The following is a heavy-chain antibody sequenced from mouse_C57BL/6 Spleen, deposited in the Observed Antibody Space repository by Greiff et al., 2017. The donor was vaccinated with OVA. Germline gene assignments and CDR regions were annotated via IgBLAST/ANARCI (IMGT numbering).Heavy chain of an antibody. J-gene: IGHJ4*01. CDR3: ARALITTVVATSYYYAMDY. Sequence: VQLQQSGPELVKPGASVKISCKASGYSFTDYNMNWVKQSNGKSLEWIGVINPNYGTTSYNQKFKGKATLTVDQSSSTAYMQLNSLTSEDSAVYYCARALITTVVATSYYYAMDYWGQGTSVTVSS. D-gene: IGHD1-1*01. V-gene: IGHV1-39*01. CDR2: INPNYGTT. CDR1: GYSFTDYN.